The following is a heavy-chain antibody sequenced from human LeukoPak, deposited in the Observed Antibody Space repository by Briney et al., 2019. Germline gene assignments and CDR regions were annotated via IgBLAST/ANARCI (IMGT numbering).Heavy chain of an antibody. CDR1: GGSISSGSYY. CDR3: ARARVDYYDSSGYYYGYYYYMDV. J-gene: IGHJ6*03. CDR2: IYTSGST. V-gene: IGHV4-61*02. D-gene: IGHD3-22*01. Sequence: SETLSLTCTVSGGSISSGSYYWSWIRQPAGKGLEWIGRIYTSGSTNYNPSLKSRVTISVDTSKNQFSLKLSSVTAADTAVYYCARARVDYYDSSGYYYGYYYYMDVWGKGTTVTISS.